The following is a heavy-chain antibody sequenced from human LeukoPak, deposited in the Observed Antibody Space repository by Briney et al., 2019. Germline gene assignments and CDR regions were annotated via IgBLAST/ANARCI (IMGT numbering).Heavy chain of an antibody. CDR1: GFTFSSYS. D-gene: IGHD3-9*01. Sequence: PGGSLRLSCAASGFTFSSYSMNWVRQAPGKGLEWVSSITSSSSYIYYADSVKGRFTISRDNAKNSLYLQMNSLRAEDTAVYYCAKDGPELRYFDWSKPYYYGMDVWGQGTTVTVSS. CDR3: AKDGPELRYFDWSKPYYYGMDV. J-gene: IGHJ6*02. CDR2: ITSSSSYI. V-gene: IGHV3-21*04.